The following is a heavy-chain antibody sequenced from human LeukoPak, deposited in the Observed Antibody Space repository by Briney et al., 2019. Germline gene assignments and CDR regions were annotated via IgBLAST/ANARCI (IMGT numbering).Heavy chain of an antibody. J-gene: IGHJ4*02. CDR2: IRYDGSNK. CDR3: AKDSSWYLRYFDY. CDR1: GFTFSSYG. D-gene: IGHD6-13*01. Sequence: GGSLRLSCAASGFTFSSYGMHWVRQAPGKGLEWVAFIRYDGSNKYYADSVKGRFTISRDNSKNTLYLQMNSLRAEDTAVYYCAKDSSWYLRYFDYWGQGTLVTVSS. V-gene: IGHV3-30*02.